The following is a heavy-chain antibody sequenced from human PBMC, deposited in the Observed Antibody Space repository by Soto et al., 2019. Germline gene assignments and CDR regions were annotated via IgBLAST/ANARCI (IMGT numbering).Heavy chain of an antibody. V-gene: IGHV3-74*01. J-gene: IGHJ6*02. CDR2: VSNEGSK. CDR1: GFRVSNYW. CDR3: TATAQNGMGG. Sequence: EVQLVESGGGLVQPGGSLRLACAGSGFRVSNYWMHWVRKAPGKGLVWVSRVSNEGSKEYADFVKGRFTLSKDDAKNTWDLEMDSLSVDETALYYCTATAQNGMGGWGQGTKVTVSS.